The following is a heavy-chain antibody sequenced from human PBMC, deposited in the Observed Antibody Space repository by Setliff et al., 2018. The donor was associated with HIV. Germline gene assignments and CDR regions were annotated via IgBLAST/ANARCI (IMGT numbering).Heavy chain of an antibody. D-gene: IGHD5-12*01. J-gene: IGHJ6*02. CDR2: ISSSGSTI. CDR3: ARGSGYDKGAYHYYYGMDV. CDR1: GFPFSSYE. Sequence: GGSLRLSCAASGFPFSSYEMNWVRQAPGKGLEWVSYISSSGSTIYYSDSVKGRFTISRDNTKNSLYLQMNSLRAEDTAVYYCARGSGYDKGAYHYYYGMDVWGQGTTVTVSS. V-gene: IGHV3-48*03.